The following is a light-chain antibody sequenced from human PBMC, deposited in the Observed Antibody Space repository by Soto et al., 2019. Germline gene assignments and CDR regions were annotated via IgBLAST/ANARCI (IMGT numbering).Light chain of an antibody. J-gene: IGKJ5*01. Sequence: IQLTQTPSFLSASVGDRVTITCRASQVISSHLAWYQQQPGKAPKLLIYVASTLQSGVQSRFSGSGSGTEFTLTISGLQPEECASYYCQQLNSYPVTFGQGTRLEIK. CDR3: QQLNSYPVT. CDR2: VAS. V-gene: IGKV1-9*01. CDR1: QVISSH.